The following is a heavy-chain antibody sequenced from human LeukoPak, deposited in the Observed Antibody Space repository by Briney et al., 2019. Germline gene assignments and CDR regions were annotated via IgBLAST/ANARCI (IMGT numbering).Heavy chain of an antibody. V-gene: IGHV1-2*02. CDR3: ARDRRYCSGGSCSMNWFDP. CDR1: GYTFTGYY. CDR2: INPNSGGT. D-gene: IGHD2-15*01. J-gene: IGHJ5*02. Sequence: ASVKVSCKASGYTFTGYYMHWVRQAPGQGLEWMGWINPNSGGTNYAQKFQGRVTMTRDTSISTAYMELSRLRSDDTAVYYCARDRRYCSGGSCSMNWFDPWGQGTLVTVSS.